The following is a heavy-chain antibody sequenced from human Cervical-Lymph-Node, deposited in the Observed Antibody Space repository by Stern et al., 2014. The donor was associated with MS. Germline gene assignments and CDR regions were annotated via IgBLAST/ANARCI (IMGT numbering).Heavy chain of an antibody. CDR2: IIPIFGPA. CDR1: GGTFSTER. J-gene: IGHJ4*02. D-gene: IGHD5-12*01. Sequence: VHLVQSGSVAKKPGSSVKVSCKVSGGTFSTERISWVRQAPGQGIEWMGSIIPIFGPADYARQFQDRVTIIADESTSEVHMELSSLRSEDTGVYYCARLGSGYDSSYLDFWGQGSLVTVSS. CDR3: ARLGSGYDSSYLDF. V-gene: IGHV1-69*01.